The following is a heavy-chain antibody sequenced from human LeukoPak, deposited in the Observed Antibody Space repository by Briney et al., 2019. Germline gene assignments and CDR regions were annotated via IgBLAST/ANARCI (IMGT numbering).Heavy chain of an antibody. J-gene: IGHJ6*02. CDR2: IYYSGST. Sequence: PSQTLSLTCTVSGGSIRSGDYSWNWIRQHPGKGLEWIGYIYYSGSTYYNPSLTSRVTMSVDTSKNQFSLKLSSVTAADTAIYYCARDHTETSSLNFRNYYYYGMDIWGQGTTVIVSS. D-gene: IGHD4-11*01. V-gene: IGHV4-31*03. CDR1: GGSIRSGDYS. CDR3: ARDHTETSSLNFRNYYYYGMDI.